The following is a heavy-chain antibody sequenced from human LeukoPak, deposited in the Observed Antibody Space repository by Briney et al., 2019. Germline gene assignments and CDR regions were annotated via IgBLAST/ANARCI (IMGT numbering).Heavy chain of an antibody. CDR3: ARNKISYGSGSYYNYYYYYMDV. V-gene: IGHV1-69*13. J-gene: IGHJ6*03. D-gene: IGHD3-10*01. Sequence: SVKVSCKASGGTFSSYAISWVRQAPGQGLEWMGGIIPIFGTANYAQKFQGRVTITADESTSTAYMELSSLRSEDTAVYYCARNKISYGSGSYYNYYYYYMDVWGKGTTVTISS. CDR2: IIPIFGTA. CDR1: GGTFSSYA.